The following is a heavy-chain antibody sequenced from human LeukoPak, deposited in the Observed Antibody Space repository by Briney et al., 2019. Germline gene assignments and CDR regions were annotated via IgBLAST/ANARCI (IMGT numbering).Heavy chain of an antibody. CDR2: ISGSGGST. V-gene: IGHV3-23*01. J-gene: IGHJ6*03. CDR1: GFTFSSYA. Sequence: TGGSLRLSCAASGFTFSSYAMSWVRQAPGKGLEWVSAISGSGGSTYYADSVKGRFTISRDNSKNTPYLQTNSLRAEDTAVYFCAKDQVLLWFGDHRYSYYYMDVWGKGTTVTVSS. D-gene: IGHD3-10*01. CDR3: AKDQVLLWFGDHRYSYYYMDV.